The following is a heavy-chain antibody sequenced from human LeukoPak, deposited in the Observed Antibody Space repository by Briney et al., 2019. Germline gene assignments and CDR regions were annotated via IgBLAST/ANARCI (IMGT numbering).Heavy chain of an antibody. Sequence: GGTLRLSCAASGFTFSSYGMSWVRQAPGKGLEWVANIKQDGSEKYYVDSVKGRFTISRDNAKNSLYLQMNSVRAEDTAMYYCARDFFRYYYGSGSYLDYWGQGTLVTASS. CDR2: IKQDGSEK. J-gene: IGHJ4*02. V-gene: IGHV3-7*01. D-gene: IGHD3-10*01. CDR1: GFTFSSYG. CDR3: ARDFFRYYYGSGSYLDY.